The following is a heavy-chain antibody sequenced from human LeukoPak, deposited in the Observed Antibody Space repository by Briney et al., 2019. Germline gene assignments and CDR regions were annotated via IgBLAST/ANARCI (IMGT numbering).Heavy chain of an antibody. Sequence: ASVKVSCKASDYTFTSYGISWVRQAPGQGLEWMGWISAYNGNTNYAQKFQGRVTVTTDTSTSTAYMELRSLRSDDTAVYYCARGDFPSIAARRSFDYWGQGTLVTVSS. CDR1: DYTFTSYG. CDR3: ARGDFPSIAARRSFDY. V-gene: IGHV1-18*01. J-gene: IGHJ4*02. D-gene: IGHD6-6*01. CDR2: ISAYNGNT.